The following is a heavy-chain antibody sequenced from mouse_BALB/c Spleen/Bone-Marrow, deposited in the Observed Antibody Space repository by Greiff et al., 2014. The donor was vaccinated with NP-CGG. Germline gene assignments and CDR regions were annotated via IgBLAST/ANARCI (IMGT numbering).Heavy chain of an antibody. CDR1: GYTFTSYW. V-gene: IGHV1-69*02. CDR3: TTGAY. CDR2: IYPSGSYT. D-gene: IGHD4-1*01. Sequence: SGAELVRPGASVKLSCKASGYTFTSYWINWVKQRPGQGLEWIGNIYPSGSYTNYNQKFKDKATLTVDKSSSTAYMQLSSPTSEDSAVYYCTTGAYWGQGTLVTVSA. J-gene: IGHJ3*01.